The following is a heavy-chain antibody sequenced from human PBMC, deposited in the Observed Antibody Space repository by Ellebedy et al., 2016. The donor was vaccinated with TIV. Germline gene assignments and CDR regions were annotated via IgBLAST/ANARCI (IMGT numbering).Heavy chain of an antibody. CDR3: ARLTVTTKNGMDV. V-gene: IGHV5-51*01. D-gene: IGHD4-17*01. CDR1: GYSFTTYA. Sequence: GESLKISCKASGYSFTTYAIGWVRQMPGKGLEWMGIIYPDDSDTRYSPSFQGQVTISADKSISTAYLQWSSLKASDTAMYYCARLTVTTKNGMDVWGQGTTVTVPS. CDR2: IYPDDSDT. J-gene: IGHJ6*02.